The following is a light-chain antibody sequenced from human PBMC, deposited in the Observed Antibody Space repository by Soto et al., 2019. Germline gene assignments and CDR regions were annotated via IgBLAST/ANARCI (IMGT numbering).Light chain of an antibody. V-gene: IGKV3-15*01. CDR2: GAS. J-gene: IGKJ1*01. CDR3: QQYNNWPRT. CDR1: QSVSNN. Sequence: ETVMSQSPATLSVSPGERATLSCRASQSVSNNLAWYQQKPGQAPRLLIYGASTRATGIPARFSGSGSGTEFTLTITSLQSEDFALYYCQQYNNWPRTFGQGTKVDI.